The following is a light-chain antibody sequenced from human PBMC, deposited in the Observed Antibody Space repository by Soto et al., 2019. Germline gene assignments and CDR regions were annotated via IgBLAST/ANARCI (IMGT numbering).Light chain of an antibody. CDR2: AVS. Sequence: QSVLTQPASVSGSPGQSITISCTGTSSDVGGYNYVSWYQQHPGKAPKRLIYAVSDRPLGVSDRFSGSKSDSTASLIISGLQAEDEADYYCSSYTTNKTRVFGTGTKLTVL. V-gene: IGLV2-14*03. CDR3: SSYTTNKTRV. CDR1: SSDVGGYNY. J-gene: IGLJ1*01.